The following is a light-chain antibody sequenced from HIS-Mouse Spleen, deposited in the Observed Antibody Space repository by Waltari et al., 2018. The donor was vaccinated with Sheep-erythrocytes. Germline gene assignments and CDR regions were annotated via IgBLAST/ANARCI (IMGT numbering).Light chain of an antibody. CDR2: EGS. Sequence: QSALTQPASVSGSPGQSITISSTGTSRDVGSYNLFSWYQQHPGKAPKLMIYEGSKRPSGVSNRFSGSKSGNTASLTISGLQAEDEADYYCCSYAGSSTPWVFGGGTKLTVL. CDR1: SRDVGSYNL. J-gene: IGLJ3*02. CDR3: CSYAGSSTPWV. V-gene: IGLV2-23*01.